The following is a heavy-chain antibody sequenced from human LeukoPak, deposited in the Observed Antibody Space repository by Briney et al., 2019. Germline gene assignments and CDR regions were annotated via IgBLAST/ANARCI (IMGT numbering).Heavy chain of an antibody. V-gene: IGHV4-59*12. CDR2: IYYSGST. CDR1: GGFISSYY. CDR3: ASHMTGYHQAIDF. D-gene: IGHD3-9*01. J-gene: IGHJ4*02. Sequence: SETLSLTCTVSGGFISSYYWSWFRQPPGKGLEWIGYIYYSGSTNYNPSLKSRVTISVDTSKNQFSLILSSVTAADTAVYYCASHMTGYHQAIDFWGQGTLVTVSS.